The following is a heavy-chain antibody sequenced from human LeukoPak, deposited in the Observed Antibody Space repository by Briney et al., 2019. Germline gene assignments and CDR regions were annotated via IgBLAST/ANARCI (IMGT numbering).Heavy chain of an antibody. CDR1: GYTFTSYD. Sequence: ASVKVSCKASGYTFTSYDINWVRQATGQGLEWMGWMNPNSGNTGYAQKFQGRVTMTRNTSISTAYMELSSLRSEDTTVYYCARHTDIVVVPAAIPAGFDYWGQGTLVTVSS. D-gene: IGHD2-2*01. CDR2: MNPNSGNT. CDR3: ARHTDIVVVPAAIPAGFDY. V-gene: IGHV1-8*01. J-gene: IGHJ4*02.